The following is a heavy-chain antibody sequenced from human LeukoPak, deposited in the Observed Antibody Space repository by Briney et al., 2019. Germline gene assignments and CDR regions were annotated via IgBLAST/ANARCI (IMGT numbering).Heavy chain of an antibody. V-gene: IGHV4-39*07. D-gene: IGHD4-17*01. J-gene: IGHJ4*02. CDR1: GGSISSSSDY. Sequence: SETLSLTCSVSGGSISSSSDYWGWIRQPPGKGLEWIGSIYYSGSTYYNPSLKSRVTISVDTSKNQFSLKLSSVTAADTAVYYCARSYGGNTQFDYWGQGTLVTVSS. CDR3: ARSYGGNTQFDY. CDR2: IYYSGST.